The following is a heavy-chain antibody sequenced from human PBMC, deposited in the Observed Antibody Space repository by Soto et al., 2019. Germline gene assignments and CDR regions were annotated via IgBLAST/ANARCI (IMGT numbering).Heavy chain of an antibody. CDR1: GLTFSGSA. CDR3: TRAADGYTYFDY. D-gene: IGHD5-12*01. Sequence: EVQLVESGGGLVQPGGSLKLSCAASGLTFSGSAIHWVRQASGEGLEWVGRIRDKANSYATAYAASVRGRFTISRDDSKSTAYLQMNSLNTEDTAVYYCTRAADGYTYFDYWGQGTLLTVSS. V-gene: IGHV3-73*02. CDR2: IRDKANSYAT. J-gene: IGHJ4*02.